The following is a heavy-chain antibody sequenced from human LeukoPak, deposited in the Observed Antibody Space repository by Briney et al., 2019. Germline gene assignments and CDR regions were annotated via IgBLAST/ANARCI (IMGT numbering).Heavy chain of an antibody. CDR2: TYYSGNT. Sequence: PSETLSLTCTVSGGSIDNYYWSWIRQPPGKGLEWIGYTYYSGNTYYIPSLESRVTISVDRSKNQFSLKLSSVTAADTAVYYCARHLWSAYLKFDYWGQGTLVTVSS. CDR1: GGSIDNYY. CDR3: ARHLWSAYLKFDY. D-gene: IGHD3-3*01. J-gene: IGHJ4*02. V-gene: IGHV4-59*01.